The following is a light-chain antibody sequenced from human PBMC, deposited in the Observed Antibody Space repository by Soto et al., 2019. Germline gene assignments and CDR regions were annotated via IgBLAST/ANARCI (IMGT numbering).Light chain of an antibody. V-gene: IGKV1-9*01. CDR1: QGISTY. Sequence: DIQLTQSPSFLSASVGDRVTISCRASQGISTYLVWYQQRPGKAPKLLIHGASTLQSGVPSRFGGSGSGTEFTLTISSLQPEDFATYYCQQLNSYPLTFGGGTKVEIK. CDR3: QQLNSYPLT. CDR2: GAS. J-gene: IGKJ4*01.